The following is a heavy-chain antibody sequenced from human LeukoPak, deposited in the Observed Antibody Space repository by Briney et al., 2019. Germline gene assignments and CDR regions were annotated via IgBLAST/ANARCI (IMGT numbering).Heavy chain of an antibody. V-gene: IGHV3-30*18. CDR2: ISYDGSNK. CDR3: AKKSASDGIFGVVTYLDY. J-gene: IGHJ4*02. CDR1: GFTFSSYG. D-gene: IGHD3-3*01. Sequence: PGRSLRLSCAASGFTFSSYGIHWVRQAPGKGLEWVAVISYDGSNKYYADSVKGRFTISRDNSKNTLYLQMNSLRAEDTAVYYCAKKSASDGIFGVVTYLDYWGQRTQVTVSS.